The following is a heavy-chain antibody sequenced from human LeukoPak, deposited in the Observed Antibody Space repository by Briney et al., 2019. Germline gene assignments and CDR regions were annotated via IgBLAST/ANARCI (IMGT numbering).Heavy chain of an antibody. Sequence: SETLSLTCTVSGGSISSYYWSWIRQPPGEGLEWIGYIYYSGSTNYNPSLKSRVTISIDTSKNQFSLKLTSVTAADTAVYYCARGPPYDFWRGYYFDYWGQGTLVTVSS. J-gene: IGHJ4*02. V-gene: IGHV4-59*01. CDR3: ARGPPYDFWRGYYFDY. CDR1: GGSISSYY. D-gene: IGHD3-3*01. CDR2: IYYSGST.